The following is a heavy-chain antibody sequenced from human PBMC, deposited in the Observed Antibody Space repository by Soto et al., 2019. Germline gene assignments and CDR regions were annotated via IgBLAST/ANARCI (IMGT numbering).Heavy chain of an antibody. D-gene: IGHD3-22*01. J-gene: IGHJ4*02. CDR3: AKELHDSSGSPMYYFDS. V-gene: IGHV3-23*01. CDR1: GITFSTYT. Sequence: PGGSLRLSCAASGITFSTYTMTWVRQAPGKGLEWVASISQTAAGLTFYRDSVKGRFTLSRDNAKTTLYLQMNSLRAEDTAVYYCAKELHDSSGSPMYYFDSWGPGTLVTVSS. CDR2: ISQTAAGLT.